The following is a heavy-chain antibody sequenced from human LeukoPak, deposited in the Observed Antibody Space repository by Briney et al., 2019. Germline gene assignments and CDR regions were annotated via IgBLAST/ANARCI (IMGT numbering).Heavy chain of an antibody. CDR2: FDPEDGET. CDR3: ATLGITGTTFDY. CDR1: GYTLTELS. D-gene: IGHD1-7*01. V-gene: IGHV1-24*01. J-gene: IGHJ4*02. Sequence: ASVKVSCKVSGYTLTELSMHWVRQAPGKGLEWMGGFDPEDGETIYAQKFRGRVTMTEDTSTDTAYMELSSLRSEDTAVYYCATLGITGTTFDYWGQGTLVTVSS.